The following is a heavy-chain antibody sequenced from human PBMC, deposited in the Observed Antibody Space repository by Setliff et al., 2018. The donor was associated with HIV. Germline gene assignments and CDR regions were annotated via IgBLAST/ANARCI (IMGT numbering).Heavy chain of an antibody. CDR2: IDHSGAT. CDR1: GASITDSKC. J-gene: IGHJ4*02. D-gene: IGHD2-2*02. CDR3: ARRGWNGYKAFDY. V-gene: IGHV4-4*02. Sequence: PSETLSLTCVVSGASITDSKCWTWVRQPPGKRLEWIGEIDHSGATKYNPSLKRRVAISVETYKNQFSLSLQSVTAADAAVYYCARRGWNGYKAFDYRGQGTLVTVSS.